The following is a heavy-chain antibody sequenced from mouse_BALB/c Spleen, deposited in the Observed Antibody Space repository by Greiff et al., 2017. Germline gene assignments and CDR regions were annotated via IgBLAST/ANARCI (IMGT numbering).Heavy chain of an antibody. CDR1: GFNIKDTY. J-gene: IGHJ2*01. Sequence: EVQLQQSGAELVKPGASVKLSCTASGFNIKDTYMHWVKQRPEQGLEWIGRIDPANGNTKYDPKFQGKATITADTSSNTAYLQLSSLTSEDTAVYYPWYVYGGAWFAYWGQGTTLTVSS. D-gene: IGHD2-2*01. CDR3: WYVYGGAWFAY. CDR2: IDPANGNT. V-gene: IGHV14-3*02.